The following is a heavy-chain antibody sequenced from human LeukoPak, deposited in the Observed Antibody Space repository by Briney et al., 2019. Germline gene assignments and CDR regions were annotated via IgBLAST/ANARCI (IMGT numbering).Heavy chain of an antibody. CDR1: GYTFTSYY. V-gene: IGHV1-46*01. D-gene: IGHD2-2*01. CDR2: INPSGGST. Sequence: ASVKVSCKASGYTFTSYYMQWVREAPGQGLEWMAIINPSGGSTSYAQKFQGRVTMTRDTSTSTVYMELCSLRSEDTAVYYCARDNSGVPAAIYYFDYWGQGTLVTVSS. CDR3: ARDNSGVPAAIYYFDY. J-gene: IGHJ4*02.